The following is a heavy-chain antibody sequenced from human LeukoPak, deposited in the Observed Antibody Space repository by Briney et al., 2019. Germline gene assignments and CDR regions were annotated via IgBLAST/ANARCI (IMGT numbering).Heavy chain of an antibody. D-gene: IGHD3-16*02. CDR3: AKAPVWGSYHTSDY. V-gene: IGHV3-23*01. Sequence: GGSLRLSCAASGFTFSNYAMSWVRQAPGKGLEWVAGIGGSGGSTYYADSVKGRFAISRDNSKNTLYLQMNSLRAEDTAVYYCAKAPVWGSYHTSDYWGQGTLVTVSS. CDR1: GFTFSNYA. J-gene: IGHJ4*02. CDR2: IGGSGGST.